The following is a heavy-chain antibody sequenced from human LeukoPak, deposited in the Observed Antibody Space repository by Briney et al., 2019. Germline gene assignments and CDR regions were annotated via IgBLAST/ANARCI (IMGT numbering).Heavy chain of an antibody. D-gene: IGHD3-10*01. CDR1: GFTFSSYW. J-gene: IGHJ4*02. CDR2: INSDGSST. Sequence: GGSLRLSCAASGFTFSSYWMHWVRQAPGKGLVWVSRINSDGSSTTYADSVKGRFTISRDNAKNTLSLQRNSLRAEDTAVYYCARAGRAFDFWGQGTLVTVSS. V-gene: IGHV3-74*03. CDR3: ARAGRAFDF.